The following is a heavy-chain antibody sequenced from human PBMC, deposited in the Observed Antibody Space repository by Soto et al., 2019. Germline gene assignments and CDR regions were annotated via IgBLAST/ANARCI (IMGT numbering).Heavy chain of an antibody. CDR2: VSSDGTNK. D-gene: IGHD4-17*01. Sequence: GGSLRLSCAASGFTFSSYGMHWVRRAPGKGLEWVAIVSSDGTNKYYADSVKGRFTISRDNSKNTLYLQMNSLRAEDTAVYYCAKEDTGYYREYWGQRTLEPVSS. V-gene: IGHV3-30*18. CDR1: GFTFSSYG. CDR3: AKEDTGYYREY. J-gene: IGHJ4*02.